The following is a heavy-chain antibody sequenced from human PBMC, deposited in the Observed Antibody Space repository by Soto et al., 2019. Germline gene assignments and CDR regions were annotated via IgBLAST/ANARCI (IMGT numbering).Heavy chain of an antibody. J-gene: IGHJ4*02. CDR2: ISSSSSYI. CDR3: ARDPVTMVRGVIDY. D-gene: IGHD3-10*01. CDR1: GFTFSSYS. V-gene: IGHV3-21*01. Sequence: GGSLRLSCAASGFTFSSYSMNWVRQAPGKGLEWVSSISSSSSYIYYADSVKGQFTISRDNAKNSLYLQMNSLRAEDTAVYYCARDPVTMVRGVIDYWGQGTLVTVSS.